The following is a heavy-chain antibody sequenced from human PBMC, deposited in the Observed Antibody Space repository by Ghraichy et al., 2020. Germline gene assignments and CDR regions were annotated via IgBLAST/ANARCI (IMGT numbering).Heavy chain of an antibody. CDR3: ARRCSGGSCKHPEGSDP. V-gene: IGHV4-39*07. Sequence: SETLSLTCTVSGGSISSSSYYWGWIRQPPGKGLEWIGSIYYSGSTYYNPSLKSRVTISVDTSKNQFSLKLSSVTAADTAVYYCARRCSGGSCKHPEGSDPWGQGTLVTVSS. CDR2: IYYSGST. J-gene: IGHJ5*02. CDR1: GGSISSSSYY. D-gene: IGHD2-15*01.